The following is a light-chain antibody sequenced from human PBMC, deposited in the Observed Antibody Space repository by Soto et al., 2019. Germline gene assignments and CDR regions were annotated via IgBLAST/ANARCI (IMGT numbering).Light chain of an antibody. V-gene: IGLV1-40*01. CDR1: SSNIGAGYD. Sequence: VLTQPPSVSGAPGQRVTISCTESSSNIGAGYDVHWYQQLPGTAPKLLIYANSNRPSGVPDRFSGSKSGTSASLAITGLQAEDEADYYCQSYDSSLSAWVFGGGTKLTVL. CDR3: QSYDSSLSAWV. CDR2: ANS. J-gene: IGLJ3*02.